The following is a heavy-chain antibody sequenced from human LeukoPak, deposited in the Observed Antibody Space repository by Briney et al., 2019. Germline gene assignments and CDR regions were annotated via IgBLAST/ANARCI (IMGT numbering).Heavy chain of an antibody. D-gene: IGHD6-19*01. V-gene: IGHV3-23*01. J-gene: IGHJ4*02. Sequence: PGGSLRLSCAASGFTCSSYAMRWVRQAPGKGLEWVSAISGSGGSTYYADSVKGRFTISRDNSKNTLYLQMNSLRAEDTAVYYCARDSSGWSTSGFFDYWGQGTLVTVSS. CDR3: ARDSSGWSTSGFFDY. CDR2: ISGSGGST. CDR1: GFTCSSYA.